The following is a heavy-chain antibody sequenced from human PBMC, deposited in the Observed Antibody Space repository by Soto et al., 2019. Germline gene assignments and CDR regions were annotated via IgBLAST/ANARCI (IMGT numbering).Heavy chain of an antibody. Sequence: GASVKVSCKASGGTFSSYAISWVRQAPGQGLEWMGGIIPIFGTANYAQKFQGRVTITADESTSTAYMELSSLRSEGTAVYYCARSREGRDYDFWSGYLIDAFDIWGQGTMVTVSS. V-gene: IGHV1-69*13. D-gene: IGHD3-3*01. J-gene: IGHJ3*02. CDR3: ARSREGRDYDFWSGYLIDAFDI. CDR1: GGTFSSYA. CDR2: IIPIFGTA.